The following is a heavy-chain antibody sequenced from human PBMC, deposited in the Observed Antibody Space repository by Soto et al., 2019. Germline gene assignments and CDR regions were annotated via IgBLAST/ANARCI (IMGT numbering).Heavy chain of an antibody. J-gene: IGHJ5*02. CDR2: IYWDDDK. Sequence: QITLKESGPTLMKPTQNLTLTCTFSGFSLTTRKVGVAWIRQPPGAAPEWLALIYWDDDKRYSPSLKSRLTITKDTSKNQVVLTMTNIDAVDTATYYCAHHTYDYDPSGLSSVRFAPWGKGIPVTVSS. V-gene: IGHV2-5*02. CDR3: AHHTYDYDPSGLSSVRFAP. CDR1: GFSLTTRKVG. D-gene: IGHD3-22*01.